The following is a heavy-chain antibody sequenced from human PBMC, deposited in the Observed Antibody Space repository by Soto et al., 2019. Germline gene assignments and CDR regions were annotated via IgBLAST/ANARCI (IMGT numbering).Heavy chain of an antibody. CDR2: ISGSGGST. Sequence: EVQLLESGGGLVQPGGSLRLSCAASGFTFSSYAMNWVRQAPGKGLEWVSVISGSGGSTYHAHSVKGRFTISRDNSKNTLYLQMNSLRADDTAIYYCARHSSGWYGWFDPWGQGTLVTVSS. D-gene: IGHD6-19*01. V-gene: IGHV3-23*01. CDR3: ARHSSGWYGWFDP. J-gene: IGHJ5*02. CDR1: GFTFSSYA.